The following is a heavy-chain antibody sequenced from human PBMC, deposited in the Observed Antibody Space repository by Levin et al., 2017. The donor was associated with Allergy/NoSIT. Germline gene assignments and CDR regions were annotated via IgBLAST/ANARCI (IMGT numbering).Heavy chain of an antibody. CDR1: GYSFTSFW. V-gene: IGHV5-51*01. D-gene: IGHD4-23*01. CDR3: ARRDSDGSNSFDY. J-gene: IGHJ4*02. CDR2: IFPSDSDT. Sequence: NHGESLKISCQASGYSFTSFWFGWVRQRPGKGLEWMGLIFPSDSDTRVSPSFQGQIIMSVDKSISTAYLQWSSLKASDSAMYYCARRDSDGSNSFDYWGQGTLVTVSP.